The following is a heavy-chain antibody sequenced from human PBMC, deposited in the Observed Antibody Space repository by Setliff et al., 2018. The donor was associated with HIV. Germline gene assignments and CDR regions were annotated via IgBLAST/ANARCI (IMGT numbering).Heavy chain of an antibody. CDR1: GGSISSGGYY. CDR3: ARGIAAAGGYFDY. D-gene: IGHD6-13*01. V-gene: IGHV4-31*03. CDR2: IYYSGST. J-gene: IGHJ4*02. Sequence: SETLSLTCTVSGGSISSGGYYWSWIRQHPGKGLEWIGYIYYSGSTYYTPSLKSRATISVDTSKNQFSLKLSSVTAADTAVYYCARGIAAAGGYFDYWGPGTLVTVSS.